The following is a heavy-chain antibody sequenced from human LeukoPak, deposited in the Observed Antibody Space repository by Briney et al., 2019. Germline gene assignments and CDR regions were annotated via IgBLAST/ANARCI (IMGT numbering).Heavy chain of an antibody. CDR3: ARDASPIFGVVSGDFDY. CDR2: INPNSGGT. Sequence: GASVKVSCKASGYTFTGYYMHWVRQAPGQGLEWMGWINPNSGGTNYAQKFQGRVTMTRDTSISTAYMELSRLRSDDTAVYYCARDASPIFGVVSGDFDYWGQGTLVTVSS. J-gene: IGHJ4*02. V-gene: IGHV1-2*02. CDR1: GYTFTGYY. D-gene: IGHD3-3*01.